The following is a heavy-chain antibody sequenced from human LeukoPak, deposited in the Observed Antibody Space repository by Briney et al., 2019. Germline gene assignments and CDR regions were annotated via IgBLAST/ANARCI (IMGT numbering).Heavy chain of an antibody. Sequence: GGSLRLSCAASGFTFSSYAMHWVRQAPGKGLEWVAVISYDGSNKYYADSVKGRFTISRDNSKNTLYLQMNSLRAEDTAVYYCASEIIFGSFDYWGQGTLVTVSS. V-gene: IGHV3-30*04. CDR3: ASEIIFGSFDY. J-gene: IGHJ4*02. CDR2: ISYDGSNK. CDR1: GFTFSSYA. D-gene: IGHD3-3*01.